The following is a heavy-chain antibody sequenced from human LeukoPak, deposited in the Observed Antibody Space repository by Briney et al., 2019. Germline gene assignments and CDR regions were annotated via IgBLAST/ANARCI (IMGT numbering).Heavy chain of an antibody. CDR2: ISYIGSS. CDR3: VGWQVAGAFEI. Sequence: SETLSLTCTVSGVSMSTYYWSWIRQPPGKRLEWIAFISYIGSSNYNPSLTSRATISVDSSKNQFSLKLNSVTAADTAVYYCVGWQVAGAFEIWGQGTMVTVSS. CDR1: GVSMSTYY. V-gene: IGHV4-59*01. D-gene: IGHD6-19*01. J-gene: IGHJ3*02.